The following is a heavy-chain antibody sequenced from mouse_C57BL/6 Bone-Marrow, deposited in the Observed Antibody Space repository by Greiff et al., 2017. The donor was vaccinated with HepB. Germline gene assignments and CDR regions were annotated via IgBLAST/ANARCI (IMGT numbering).Heavy chain of an antibody. CDR2: IYPRSGNT. CDR1: GYTFTSYG. D-gene: IGHD3-2*02. CDR3: ARRTAQATAY. J-gene: IGHJ3*01. V-gene: IGHV1-81*01. Sequence: QVQLQQSGAELARPGASVKLSCTASGYTFTSYGISWVKQRTGQGLEWIGEIYPRSGNTYYNEKFKGKATLTADKSSSTAYMELRSLTSEDSAVYVGARRTAQATAYWGLGTLVTVSA.